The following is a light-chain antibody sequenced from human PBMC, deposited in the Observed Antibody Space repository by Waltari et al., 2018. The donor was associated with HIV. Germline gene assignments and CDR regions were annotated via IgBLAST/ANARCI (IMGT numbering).Light chain of an antibody. CDR1: SSDICHHKY. J-gene: IGLJ1*01. V-gene: IGLV2-14*01. Sequence: QSAPTQPASVSGSPGQSITISCTGPSSDICHHKYVSCYQQSPGKAPKLMIYEVSNRPSGVSNRFSGSKSGNTASLTISGLQAEDEADYYCSSYISTTTLFGTGTKVTVL. CDR3: SSYISTTTL. CDR2: EVS.